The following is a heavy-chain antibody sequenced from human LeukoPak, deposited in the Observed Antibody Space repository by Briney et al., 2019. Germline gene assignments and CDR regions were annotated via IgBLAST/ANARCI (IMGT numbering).Heavy chain of an antibody. Sequence: SETLSLTCTVSGGSIRSHYWSWIRQPPGKGLEWIGYIYYSGSTNYNPSLKSRVTISVDTSKNQFSLKPSSVTAADTAVYYCARDRGDYDSSGYYGYFDYWGQGALVTVSS. CDR1: GGSIRSHY. CDR3: ARDRGDYDSSGYYGYFDY. CDR2: IYYSGST. J-gene: IGHJ4*02. D-gene: IGHD3-22*01. V-gene: IGHV4-59*11.